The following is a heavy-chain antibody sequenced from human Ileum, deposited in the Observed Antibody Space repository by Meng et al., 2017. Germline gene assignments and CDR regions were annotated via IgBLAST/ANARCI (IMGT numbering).Heavy chain of an antibody. V-gene: IGHV1-3*04. CDR3: ARERQTSGEDY. Sequence: QVQVVEAGAEGKEPGASVKVSCKASGYTFTNYAIQWVRQAPGQRLEWVGWINTDNGETTYSQNFQDRVTLNRDTSAGTVYMYLNSLISEDTAIYYCARERQTSGEDYWGQGTLVTVSS. D-gene: IGHD2-15*01. J-gene: IGHJ4*02. CDR2: INTDNGET. CDR1: GYTFTNYA.